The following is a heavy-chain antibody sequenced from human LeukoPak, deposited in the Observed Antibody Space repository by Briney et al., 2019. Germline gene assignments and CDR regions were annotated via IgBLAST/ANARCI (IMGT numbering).Heavy chain of an antibody. V-gene: IGHV3-7*01. CDR1: GFTFSSYW. CDR3: ARDSSGWYLCYYGMDV. J-gene: IGHJ6*02. CDR2: IKQDGSEK. Sequence: GGSLRLSCAASGFTFSSYWMSWVRQAPGKGLEWVANIKQDGSEKYYVDSVKGRFTISGDNAKDSLYLQMNSLRAEDTAVYYCARDSSGWYLCYYGMDVWGQGTTVTVSS. D-gene: IGHD6-19*01.